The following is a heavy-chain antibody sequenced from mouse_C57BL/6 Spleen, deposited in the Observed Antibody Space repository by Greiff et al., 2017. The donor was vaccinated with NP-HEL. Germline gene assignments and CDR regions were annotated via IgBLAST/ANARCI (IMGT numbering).Heavy chain of an antibody. CDR1: GYTFTSYW. CDR3: ARRTLYDYGSSYGHFDY. CDR2: IDPSDSYT. D-gene: IGHD1-1*01. Sequence: QVQLQQPGAELVMPGASVKLSCKASGYTFTSYWMHWVKQRPGQGLEWIGEIDPSDSYTNYNQKFKGKSTLTVDKSSSTAYMQLSSLTSEDSAVYYCARRTLYDYGSSYGHFDYWGQGTTLTVSS. V-gene: IGHV1-69*01. J-gene: IGHJ2*01.